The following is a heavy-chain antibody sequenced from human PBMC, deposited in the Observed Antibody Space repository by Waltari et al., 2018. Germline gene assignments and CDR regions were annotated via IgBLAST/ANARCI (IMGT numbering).Heavy chain of an antibody. J-gene: IGHJ4*02. CDR2: INHSGST. V-gene: IGHV4-34*01. D-gene: IGHD3-10*01. CDR3: ARVPKESGDRKFDY. CDR1: GGSFSGYY. Sequence: QVQLQQWGAGLLKPSETLSLTCAVYGGSFSGYYWSWIRQPPGKGLEWIGEINHSGSTNYNPSLKSRVTISVDTSKNQFSLKLSSVTAADTAVYYCARVPKESGDRKFDYWGQGTLVTVSS.